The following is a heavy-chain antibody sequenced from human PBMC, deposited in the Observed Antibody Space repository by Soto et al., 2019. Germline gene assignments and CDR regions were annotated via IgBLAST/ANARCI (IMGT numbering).Heavy chain of an antibody. D-gene: IGHD6-19*01. CDR2: IYYSGNT. J-gene: IGHJ4*02. Sequence: ETLSLTCTVSGGSISSDYWSWIRQSPGKGLEWIGYIYYSGNTKYNPSLNSRVTISIDASKNQVSLNLRSVTAADTAVYYCARGGAVSSGWYDGHWGLGTLVTVSS. CDR3: ARGGAVSSGWYDGH. CDR1: GGSISSDY. V-gene: IGHV4-59*12.